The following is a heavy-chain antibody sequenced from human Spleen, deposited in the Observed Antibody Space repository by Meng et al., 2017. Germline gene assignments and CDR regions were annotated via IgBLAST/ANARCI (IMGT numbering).Heavy chain of an antibody. CDR2: INHSGST. Sequence: VPLQQWGAGLLKPSETLSLPCAVYGGSFSGYYWSWIRQPPGKGLEWIGEINHSGSTNYNPSLKSRVTISVDTSKNQFSLKLSSVTAADTAVYYCASWSRYFDWLLPDYWGQGTLVTVSS. V-gene: IGHV4-34*01. CDR1: GGSFSGYY. J-gene: IGHJ4*02. CDR3: ASWSRYFDWLLPDY. D-gene: IGHD3-9*01.